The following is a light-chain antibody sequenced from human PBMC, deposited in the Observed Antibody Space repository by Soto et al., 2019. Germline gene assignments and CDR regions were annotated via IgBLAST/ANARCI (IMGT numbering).Light chain of an antibody. J-gene: IGLJ3*02. CDR2: DNS. Sequence: QAVVTQPPSVSAAPGQKVTISCSGGSSNIGRNYVSWYQQVPGTAPKLLIYDNSNRPSGIPDRFSGSRSGTSATLVITGLQTGDEADYYCGTWDASLTAGVFGGGTKLTVL. CDR1: SSNIGRNY. CDR3: GTWDASLTAGV. V-gene: IGLV1-51*01.